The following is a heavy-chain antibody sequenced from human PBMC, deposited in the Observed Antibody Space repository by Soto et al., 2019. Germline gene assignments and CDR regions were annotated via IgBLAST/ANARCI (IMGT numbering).Heavy chain of an antibody. J-gene: IGHJ3*02. CDR2: VNPNRGIT. Sequence: QVQLVQSGAEVKKTGASVKVSCKASGYTFTNYDINWVRQATGQGLEWMGWVNPNRGITAYAQKSQGRLTMTRNTSINTAYMELSSLRSEDTAVYYCASPHKESHDAFDIWGQGTMVTVSS. V-gene: IGHV1-8*01. CDR1: GYTFTNYD. CDR3: ASPHKESHDAFDI.